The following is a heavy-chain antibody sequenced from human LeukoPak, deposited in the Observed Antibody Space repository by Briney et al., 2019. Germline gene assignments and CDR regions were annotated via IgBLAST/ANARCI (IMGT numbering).Heavy chain of an antibody. CDR2: IYPGDSDT. CDR3: ASSLRLGELSLYRDAFDI. J-gene: IGHJ3*02. D-gene: IGHD3-16*02. CDR1: GYSFTSYW. V-gene: IGHV5-51*01. Sequence: GESLKISCKGSGYSFTSYWIGWVRQMPGKGLEWMGIIYPGDSDTRYSPSFQGQATISADKSIGTAYLQWSSLKASDTAMYYCASSLRLGELSLYRDAFDIWGQGTMVTVSS.